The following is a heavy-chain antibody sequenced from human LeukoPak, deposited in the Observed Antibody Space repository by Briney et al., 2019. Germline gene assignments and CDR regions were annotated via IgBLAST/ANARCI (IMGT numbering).Heavy chain of an antibody. V-gene: IGHV3-23*01. CDR2: ISGSGGST. CDR1: GYTFGSYA. J-gene: IGHJ4*02. Sequence: TGGSLRLSCAASGYTFGSYAMSWVRQAPGKGLEWVSAISGSGGSTYYADSVKGRFTISRDNSKNTLYLQMNSLRAEDTAVYYCAGDGDGYNPPYDFWGQGTLVTVSS. CDR3: AGDGDGYNPPYDF. D-gene: IGHD5-24*01.